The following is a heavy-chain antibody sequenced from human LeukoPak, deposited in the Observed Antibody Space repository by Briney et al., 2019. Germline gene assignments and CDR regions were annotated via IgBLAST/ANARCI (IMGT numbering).Heavy chain of an antibody. CDR1: GYTFTGYY. V-gene: IGHV1-2*04. Sequence: GASVKVSCKASGYTFTGYYMHWVRQAPGQGLEWMGWINPNSGGTNYAQKFQGWVTMTRDTSISTAYMGLSRLRSDDTAVYYCARGDCSSTSCYTGLIRGWFDPWGQGTLVTVSS. CDR2: INPNSGGT. J-gene: IGHJ5*02. D-gene: IGHD2-2*02. CDR3: ARGDCSSTSCYTGLIRGWFDP.